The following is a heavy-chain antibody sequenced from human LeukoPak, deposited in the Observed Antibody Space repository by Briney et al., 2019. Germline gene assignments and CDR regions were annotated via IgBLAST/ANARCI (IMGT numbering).Heavy chain of an antibody. CDR3: AKGGGSVAAHYFDY. CDR1: GFTFSSYA. Sequence: GGCQRLSCAASGFTFSSYAMSWVRQAPGTGLEWVSTTSGSGDITYYADSVKGRFTISRDNSRNTLYLQMNSLRAEDTAVYYCAKGGGSVAAHYFDYWGQGTLVTVTS. CDR2: TSGSGDIT. V-gene: IGHV3-23*01. D-gene: IGHD6-6*01. J-gene: IGHJ4*02.